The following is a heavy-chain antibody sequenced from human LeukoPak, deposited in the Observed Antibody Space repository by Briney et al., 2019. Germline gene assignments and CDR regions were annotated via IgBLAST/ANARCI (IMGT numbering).Heavy chain of an antibody. CDR2: FYAGGAT. CDR1: GFSVTNNY. Sequence: GGSLRLSCAVSGFSVTNNYMSWVRQAPGKELEWVSVFYAGGATYYADSVKGRFTISRDNSENTLYLQMKSLRAEDTAVYYCARGDGYNFFDYWGQGTLVTVSS. D-gene: IGHD5-24*01. V-gene: IGHV3-53*01. J-gene: IGHJ4*02. CDR3: ARGDGYNFFDY.